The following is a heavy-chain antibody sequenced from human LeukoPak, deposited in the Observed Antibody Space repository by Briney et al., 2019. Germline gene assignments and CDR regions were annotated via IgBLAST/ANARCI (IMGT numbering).Heavy chain of an antibody. Sequence: ASVKVSCNASGYTFTNFYTHCARQAPGQGLEWMGIINPSGGSTSYAQKFQGRVTMTRDTSTSTVYMELSSLRSEDTAVYYCARVSRGWNGVDFDYWGRGTLVTVSS. CDR2: INPSGGST. D-gene: IGHD6-19*01. CDR1: GYTFTNFY. J-gene: IGHJ4*02. CDR3: ARVSRGWNGVDFDY. V-gene: IGHV1-46*01.